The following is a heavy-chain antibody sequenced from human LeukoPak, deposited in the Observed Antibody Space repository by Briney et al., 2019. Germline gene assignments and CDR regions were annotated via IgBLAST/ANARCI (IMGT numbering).Heavy chain of an antibody. V-gene: IGHV4-59*01. CDR1: GGSISSYY. J-gene: IGHJ4*02. CDR3: ARAGQLWSEPDY. CDR2: IYYSGST. Sequence: SETLSLTCTVSGGSISSYYWSWIRQPPGKGLEWIGYIYYSGSTNYNPSLKSRVTISVDTSKNQFSLKLSSVTAADTAVYYCARAGQLWSEPDYWGQGTLVTVSS. D-gene: IGHD5-18*01.